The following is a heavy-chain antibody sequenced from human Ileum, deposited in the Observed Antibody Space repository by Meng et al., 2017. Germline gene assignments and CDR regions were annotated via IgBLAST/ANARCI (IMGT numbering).Heavy chain of an antibody. V-gene: IGHV4-4*02. Sequence: VQLQGSGPGRGQPSGTLLPPCPVSGDSISSRDWWSWVRQPPGKGLEWIGEISQESGRTNYNPSLKSRVTISLDKSKNQFSLNLNSVTAADTAVYYCVRNEGYSLGDWGQGTLVTVSS. CDR3: VRNEGYSLGD. CDR1: GDSISSRDW. CDR2: ISQESGRT. D-gene: IGHD2-21*01. J-gene: IGHJ4*02.